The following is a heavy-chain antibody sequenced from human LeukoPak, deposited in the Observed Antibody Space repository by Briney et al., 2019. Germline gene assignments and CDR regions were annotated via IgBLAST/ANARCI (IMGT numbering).Heavy chain of an antibody. CDR3: ARVKGDARRSSDAFDI. CDR2: ISAYNGNT. D-gene: IGHD3-16*01. V-gene: IGHV1-18*01. J-gene: IGHJ3*02. Sequence: ASVKVSCKASGYTFTSYGISWVRQAPGQGLEWMGWISAYNGNTNYAQKLQGRVTMTTDTSTSTAYMELRSLRSDDTAVYYCARVKGDARRSSDAFDIWGQGTMVTVSS. CDR1: GYTFTSYG.